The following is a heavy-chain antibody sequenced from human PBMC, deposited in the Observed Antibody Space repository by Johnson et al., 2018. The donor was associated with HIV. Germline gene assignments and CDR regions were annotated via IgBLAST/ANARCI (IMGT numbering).Heavy chain of an antibody. CDR1: GFTFDDYG. Sequence: EVQLVESGGGLVQPGGSLRLSCAASGFTFDDYGMSWVRQAPGKGLEWVAVISYDGSEKYYVDSVKGRFTISRDNAKNSLYLQMNSLRAEDTAVYYCAREGIGGGAFDIWGQGTMVTVSS. J-gene: IGHJ3*02. CDR3: AREGIGGGAFDI. CDR2: ISYDGSEK. V-gene: IGHV3-7*01.